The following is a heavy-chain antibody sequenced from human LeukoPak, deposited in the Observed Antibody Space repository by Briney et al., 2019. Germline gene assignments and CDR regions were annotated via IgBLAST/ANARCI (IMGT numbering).Heavy chain of an antibody. J-gene: IGHJ4*02. Sequence: GASVKVSCKVSGYTLTELSMHWVRQAPGKGLEWMGGFDPEDGETIYAQKFRGRVTMTEDTSTDTAYMELSSLRSEDTAVYYCARDWENWNDEDHFDYWGQGTLVTVSS. CDR3: ARDWENWNDEDHFDY. CDR2: FDPEDGET. D-gene: IGHD1-1*01. V-gene: IGHV1-24*01. CDR1: GYTLTELS.